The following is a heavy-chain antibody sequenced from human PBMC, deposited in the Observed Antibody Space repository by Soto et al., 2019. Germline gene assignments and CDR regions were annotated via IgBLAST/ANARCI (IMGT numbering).Heavy chain of an antibody. CDR3: ARHFYDYLDY. V-gene: IGHV5-51*01. D-gene: IGHD3-16*01. Sequence: GESLKISCKASGYSFTNYWIGWVRQMPGKGLEWVGIIYPGDSDARYSPSFQGQVTISVDKSINTAYLQWSSLKASDTAMYYCARHFYDYLDYWGPGTLVTVSS. J-gene: IGHJ4*02. CDR1: GYSFTNYW. CDR2: IYPGDSDA.